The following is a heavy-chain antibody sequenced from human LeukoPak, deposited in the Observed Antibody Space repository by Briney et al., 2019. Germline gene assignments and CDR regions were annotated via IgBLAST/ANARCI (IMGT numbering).Heavy chain of an antibody. CDR1: GGSFSGYY. J-gene: IGHJ4*02. CDR3: AIGRLVATTFDY. Sequence: SETLSLTCAVYGGSFSGYYWSWIRQPPGKGLEWIGEINHSGSTNYNPSLKSRVTISVDTSKNQFPLKLSSVTAADTAVYYCAIGRLVATTFDYWGQGTLVTVSS. V-gene: IGHV4-34*01. CDR2: INHSGST. D-gene: IGHD5-12*01.